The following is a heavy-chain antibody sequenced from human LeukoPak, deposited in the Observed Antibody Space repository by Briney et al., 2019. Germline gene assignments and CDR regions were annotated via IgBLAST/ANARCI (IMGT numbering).Heavy chain of an antibody. D-gene: IGHD3-3*01. CDR2: IRYDGSNK. J-gene: IGHJ4*02. V-gene: IGHV3-30*02. Sequence: GGSLRLSCAASGFTFSNYGMHWVRQAPGKGLEWVTFIRYDGSNKYYTDSVKGRFTISRDNSKNTLYLQMDSLRAADTAVYYCARDYDFWSGYYSPTRGYFGYWGQGTLVTVSS. CDR3: ARDYDFWSGYYSPTRGYFGY. CDR1: GFTFSNYG.